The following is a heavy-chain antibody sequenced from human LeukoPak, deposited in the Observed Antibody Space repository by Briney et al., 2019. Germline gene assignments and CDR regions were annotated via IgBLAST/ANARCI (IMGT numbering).Heavy chain of an antibody. CDR3: ARVAPGYGDYYYYYMDV. V-gene: IGHV4-39*07. J-gene: IGHJ6*03. CDR2: IYYSGST. D-gene: IGHD4-17*01. CDR1: GGSISSSSYY. Sequence: SETLSLTCTVSGGSISSSSYYWGWIRQPPGKGLEWIGSIYYSGSTYYNPSLKSRVTISVDTSKNQFSLKLSSVTAADTAVYYCARVAPGYGDYYYYYMDVWGKGTTVTVSS.